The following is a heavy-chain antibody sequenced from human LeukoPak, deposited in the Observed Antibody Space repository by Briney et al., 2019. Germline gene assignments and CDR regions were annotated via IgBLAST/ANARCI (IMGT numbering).Heavy chain of an antibody. CDR1: GFSFSSHV. CDR3: AKDQNYECSGYYEGFDY. V-gene: IGHV3-23*01. CDR2: ISGSGGDT. D-gene: IGHD3-22*01. J-gene: IGHJ4*02. Sequence: GGSLRLSYAASGFSFSSHVMHCVRQAPGKGLEWASGISGSGGDTYYADSVKGRFTISRDNSKNTLNLQMNGLRAEDTALYYCAKDQNYECSGYYEGFDYWGQGTLVTVSS.